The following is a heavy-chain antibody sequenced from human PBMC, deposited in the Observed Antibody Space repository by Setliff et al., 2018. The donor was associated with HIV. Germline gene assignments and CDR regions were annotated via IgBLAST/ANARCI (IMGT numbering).Heavy chain of an antibody. CDR1: GFTFSSYE. J-gene: IGHJ3*02. Sequence: PGGSLRLSWSASGFTFSSYEMHWVRQVTGKGLEWVSAIGTAGDTYYPGSVKGRFIISRENAKNSMYLQMNSLRAGDTAVYYCVREAHDSNNMGAFDIWGQGTMVTVS. CDR3: VREAHDSNNMGAFDI. CDR2: IGTAGDT. V-gene: IGHV3-13*01. D-gene: IGHD3-22*01.